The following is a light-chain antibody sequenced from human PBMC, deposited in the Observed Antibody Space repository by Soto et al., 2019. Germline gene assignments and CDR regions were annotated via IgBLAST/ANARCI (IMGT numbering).Light chain of an antibody. V-gene: IGKV3-15*01. J-gene: IGKJ1*01. CDR3: QYYDESMWT. CDR1: QSVRNN. Sequence: EIVMSQSPATLSVSPGERATLSCRASQSVRNNLAWYQQKPGQAPRLIMYGATTRPAGIPARFTGGGSGTDFTLTITSLQSEDFAVYYCQYYDESMWTFGRGTKVE. CDR2: GAT.